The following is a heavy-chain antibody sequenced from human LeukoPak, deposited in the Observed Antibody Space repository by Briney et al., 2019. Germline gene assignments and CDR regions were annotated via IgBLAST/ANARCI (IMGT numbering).Heavy chain of an antibody. V-gene: IGHV1-69*13. CDR3: ARGRLSSDYYYYYGMDV. J-gene: IGHJ6*04. CDR1: GGTFSSYA. Sequence: SVKVSCKASGGTFSSYAISWVRQAPGQGLEWMGGIIPIFGTANYAQKFQGRVTITADESTSTAYMELSSLRSEGTAVYYCARGRLSSDYYYYYGMDVWGKGTTVTVSS. D-gene: IGHD3-10*02. CDR2: IIPIFGTA.